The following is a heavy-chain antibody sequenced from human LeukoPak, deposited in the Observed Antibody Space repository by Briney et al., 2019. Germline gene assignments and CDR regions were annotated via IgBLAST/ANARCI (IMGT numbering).Heavy chain of an antibody. CDR2: IYHSGST. CDR3: ARALYGDYFRYDP. J-gene: IGHJ5*02. V-gene: IGHV4-38-2*02. D-gene: IGHD4-17*01. CDR1: GYSISSGNY. Sequence: PSETLSLTCSVSGYSISSGNYWGWIRLPPGQGLQWIGSIYHSGSTYYNPSLKSRVTISVDTSKNQFSLKLSSVTAADTAVYYCARALYGDYFRYDPWGQGTLVTVSS.